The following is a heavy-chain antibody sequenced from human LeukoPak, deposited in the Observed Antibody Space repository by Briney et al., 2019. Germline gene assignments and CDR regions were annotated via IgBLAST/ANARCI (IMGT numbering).Heavy chain of an antibody. CDR2: MNPNSGNT. J-gene: IGHJ5*02. Sequence: GASVKVSCKASGYTFTSYDINWVRQATGQGLEWMGWMNPNSGNTGYAQKFQGRVTITRNTSISTAYMELSSLRSEDTAVYYCARGLADYDSSGYQYNWFDPWGQGTLVTVSS. CDR3: ARGLADYDSSGYQYNWFDP. V-gene: IGHV1-8*03. CDR1: GYTFTSYD. D-gene: IGHD3-22*01.